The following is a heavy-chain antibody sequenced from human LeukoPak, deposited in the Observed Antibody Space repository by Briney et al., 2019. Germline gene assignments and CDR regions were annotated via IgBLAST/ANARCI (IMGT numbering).Heavy chain of an antibody. CDR1: GGSISSYY. J-gene: IGHJ2*01. CDR3: ARRDSTYWYFDV. CDR2: IYYSGST. V-gene: IGHV4-59*01. Sequence: KPSETLSLTCTVSGGSISSYYWSWIRQPPGKGLEWIGYIYYSGSTNYNPSLKSRVTISVDTSKNQFSVKLSSVTAADTAVYYCARRDSTYWYFDVWGRGTLVTVSS. D-gene: IGHD2/OR15-2a*01.